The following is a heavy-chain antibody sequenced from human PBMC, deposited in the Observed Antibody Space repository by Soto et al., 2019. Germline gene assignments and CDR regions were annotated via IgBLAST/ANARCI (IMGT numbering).Heavy chain of an antibody. V-gene: IGHV3-73*01. CDR1: GFTFSGSS. CDR2: IRNKANSYAT. Sequence: PAASLRLSCAASGFTFSGSSVHWVRQASGKGLQWVGRIRNKANSYATAYAASVRGRFTISRDDSKNTAFLQMNSLNTEDTAVYYCISHSPEDMIRTWGQGTLVTVSS. CDR3: ISHSPEDMIRT. D-gene: IGHD2-15*01. J-gene: IGHJ4*02.